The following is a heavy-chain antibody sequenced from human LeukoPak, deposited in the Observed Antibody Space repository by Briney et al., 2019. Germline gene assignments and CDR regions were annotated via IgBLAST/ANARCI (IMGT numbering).Heavy chain of an antibody. CDR3: ARDADMSSWRGEYFQH. Sequence: SETLSLTCAVSGGSISSSNWWGWVRQPPGKGLEWVGEIYHSGSTNYNPSLKSRVTISVDKSKNQFSLKLSSVTAADKAVYYCARDADMSSWRGEYFQHWGQGTLVTVSS. J-gene: IGHJ1*01. V-gene: IGHV4-4*02. CDR1: GGSISSSNW. D-gene: IGHD6-13*01. CDR2: IYHSGST.